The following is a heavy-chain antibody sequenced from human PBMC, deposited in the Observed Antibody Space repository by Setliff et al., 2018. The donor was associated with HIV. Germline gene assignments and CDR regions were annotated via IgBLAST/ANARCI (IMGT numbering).Heavy chain of an antibody. CDR1: GGSISSGDYF. CDR2: IYYSGST. J-gene: IGHJ6*03. Sequence: SETLSLTCTVSGGSISSGDYFLSWIRQPPGKGLEWIATIYYSGSTYYNPSLKSRVTISTGTSNNQFSLTLSSVTAADTAVYYCARGVLITKRVTQTGGYYYYTDVWGKGTTVTVSS. D-gene: IGHD2-21*02. V-gene: IGHV4-39*01. CDR3: ARGVLITKRVTQTGGYYYYTDV.